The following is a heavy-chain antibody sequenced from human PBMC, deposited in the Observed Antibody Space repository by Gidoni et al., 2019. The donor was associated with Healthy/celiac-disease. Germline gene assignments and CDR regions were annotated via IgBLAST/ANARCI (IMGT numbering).Heavy chain of an antibody. CDR1: GYTFTGYY. CDR2: INPNSGGT. Sequence: QVQLVQSEAEGKKPGASVKVSCKAAGYTFTGYYMDWVRQAPGQGLEWMGLINPNSGGTTYAQKFQGWVTMTRDTSISTAYMELSRLRSDDTAVYYCASEGHTGGESQNNYYYYGMDVWCQGTTVTVSS. CDR3: ASEGHTGGESQNNYYYYGMDV. D-gene: IGHD3-16*01. V-gene: IGHV1-2*04. J-gene: IGHJ6*02.